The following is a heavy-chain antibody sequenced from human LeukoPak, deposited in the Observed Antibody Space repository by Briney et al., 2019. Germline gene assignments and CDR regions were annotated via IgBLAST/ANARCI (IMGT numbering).Heavy chain of an antibody. D-gene: IGHD3-3*01. CDR1: GLTPSSCA. Sequence: GGSLRLSCAASGLTPSSCAMSWVRQAPGKGLEWVSGISGSGDSTYYADSVKGRFTISRDNSKSILYLQMNSLRAEDTAVYCCARDKRYDFWSGYLDVWGKGTTVTVSS. CDR2: ISGSGDST. J-gene: IGHJ6*04. CDR3: ARDKRYDFWSGYLDV. V-gene: IGHV3-23*01.